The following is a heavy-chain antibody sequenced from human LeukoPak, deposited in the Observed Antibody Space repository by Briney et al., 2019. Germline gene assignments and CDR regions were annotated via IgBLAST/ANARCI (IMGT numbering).Heavy chain of an antibody. CDR3: ARGQWLPYDY. Sequence: GGSLRLSCAASGFTFSTYSMNWVRQAPGKGLEWVSSISSNNRYIYYADSVKGRFTISRDNAKNSLYLQMNSLRAEDTAVYYCARGQWLPYDYWGQGTLVTVSS. V-gene: IGHV3-21*01. J-gene: IGHJ4*02. D-gene: IGHD6-19*01. CDR2: ISSNNRYI. CDR1: GFTFSTYS.